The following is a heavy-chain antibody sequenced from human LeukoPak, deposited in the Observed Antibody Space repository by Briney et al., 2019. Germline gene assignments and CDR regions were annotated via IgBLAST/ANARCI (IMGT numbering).Heavy chain of an antibody. Sequence: ASVKVSCKASGYSFTSHYMHWVRQATGQGLEWMGWMNPNSGSTGYAQKFQGRVTMTRNTSISTAYMELSSLRSEDTAVYYCARGERYSSSWYGDYYYYMDVWGKGTTVTISS. V-gene: IGHV1-8*02. CDR1: GYSFTSHY. CDR3: ARGERYSSSWYGDYYYYMDV. J-gene: IGHJ6*03. CDR2: MNPNSGST. D-gene: IGHD6-13*01.